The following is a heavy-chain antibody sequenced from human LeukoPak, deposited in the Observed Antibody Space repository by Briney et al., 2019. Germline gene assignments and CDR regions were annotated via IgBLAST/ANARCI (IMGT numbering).Heavy chain of an antibody. J-gene: IGHJ5*02. CDR2: INPNSGST. D-gene: IGHD3-10*01. V-gene: IGHV1-2*02. CDR3: ARSRVWFGRRVANWFDP. CDR1: GYTFTGYY. Sequence: GASVKVSCKASGYTFTGYYMHWVRQAPGQGLEWMGWINPNSGSTNYAQKFQGRVTMTRDTSISTAYMGLSRLRSDDTAVYYCARSRVWFGRRVANWFDPWGQGTLVTVSS.